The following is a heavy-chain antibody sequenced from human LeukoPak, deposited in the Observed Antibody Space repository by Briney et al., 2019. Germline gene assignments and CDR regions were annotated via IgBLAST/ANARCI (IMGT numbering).Heavy chain of an antibody. J-gene: IGHJ4*02. CDR3: AREAIAVAGYAFDY. D-gene: IGHD6-19*01. Sequence: SETLSLTCTVSGCSISGGAYYWSWIRQHPGKGLEWIGYIYYSGNTHYNPSLKSRVTISVDTSKNQFSLKLSSVTAADTAVYYCAREAIAVAGYAFDYWGQGTLVTVSS. CDR1: GCSISGGAYY. V-gene: IGHV4-31*03. CDR2: IYYSGNT.